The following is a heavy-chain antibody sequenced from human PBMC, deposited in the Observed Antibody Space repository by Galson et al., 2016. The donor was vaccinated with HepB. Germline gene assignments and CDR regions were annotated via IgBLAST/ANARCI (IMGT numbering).Heavy chain of an antibody. CDR1: GDSISSSGNF. D-gene: IGHD2-21*02. CDR3: ARAPLYWGIGCSSLFDY. V-gene: IGHV4-39*01. J-gene: IGHJ4*02. Sequence: ETLSLTCTVSGDSISSSGNFWGWIRQPPGKGLEWLGTISYSGRTYQNPSLKSRVTISVDTSKKQFSLKLSSVTAADTAVYYCARAPLYWGIGCSSLFDYWGQGTLVTVSS. CDR2: ISYSGRT.